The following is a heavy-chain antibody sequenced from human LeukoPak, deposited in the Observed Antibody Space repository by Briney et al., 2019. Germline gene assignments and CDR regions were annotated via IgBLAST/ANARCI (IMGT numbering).Heavy chain of an antibody. CDR3: ARRSNYGQIDY. Sequence: PSETLSLTCTVSGYSISTGYYWGWIRQPPGRGLEWVASVSHSGGTFYNPSLKSRVTISVDTSKNQFSLKLSSVTAADTAVYYCARRSNYGQIDYWGQGTLVTVSS. CDR2: VSHSGGT. J-gene: IGHJ4*02. CDR1: GYSISTGYY. V-gene: IGHV4-38-2*02. D-gene: IGHD1-7*01.